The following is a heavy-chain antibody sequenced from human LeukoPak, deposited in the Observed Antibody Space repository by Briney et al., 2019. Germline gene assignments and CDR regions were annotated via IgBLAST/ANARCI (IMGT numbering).Heavy chain of an antibody. CDR2: INPSGGST. CDR1: GYTFTSYY. CDR3: ARITDPDGATHYFDY. J-gene: IGHJ4*02. Sequence: ASVKLSCKASGYTFTSYYMHWVRQAPGQGLEWMGIINPSGGSTSYAQKFQGRVTMTRDMSTSTVYMELSSLRSEDTAVYYCARITDPDGATHYFDYWGQGTLVTVSS. D-gene: IGHD5-12*01. V-gene: IGHV1-46*01.